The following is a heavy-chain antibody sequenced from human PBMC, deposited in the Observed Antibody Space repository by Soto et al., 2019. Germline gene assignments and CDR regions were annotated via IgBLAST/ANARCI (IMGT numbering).Heavy chain of an antibody. D-gene: IGHD2-2*01. CDR3: AKHEGYCSTTTCSNFDY. V-gene: IGHV5-51*01. Sequence: GESLKISCKGSGFTFTSYWIAWVRQMPGKGLEWMGIIYPGDSDSSYSPSFQGQVTISADKSINTAYLHWSSLKASDTAIYYCAKHEGYCSTTTCSNFDYWGQGTVVTVSS. CDR2: IYPGDSDS. CDR1: GFTFTSYW. J-gene: IGHJ4*01.